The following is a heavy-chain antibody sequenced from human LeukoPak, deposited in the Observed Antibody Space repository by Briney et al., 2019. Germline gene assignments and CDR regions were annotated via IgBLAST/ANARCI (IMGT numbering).Heavy chain of an antibody. CDR3: AIVGRQWLPLGV. D-gene: IGHD3-22*01. J-gene: IGHJ6*02. V-gene: IGHV1-24*01. CDR2: FDPEDGET. CDR1: GYTLTELS. Sequence: ASVKVSCKVSGYTLTELSMHWVRQAPGKGLEWMGGFDPEDGETIYAQKFQGRVTMTRDTSISTAYMELSRLRSDDTAVYYCAIVGRQWLPLGVWGQGTTVTVSS.